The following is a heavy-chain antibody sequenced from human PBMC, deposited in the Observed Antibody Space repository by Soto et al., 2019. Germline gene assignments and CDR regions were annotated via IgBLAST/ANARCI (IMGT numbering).Heavy chain of an antibody. Sequence: QVQLVESGGGVVQPGRSLRLSCAASGFTFSSYGMHWARQAPGKGLEWVAVISYDGSNKYYADSVKGRFTISRDNSKNTLYLQVNSLTAEDTAVYYCAKMHITWFGDYGMDVWGQGTTVTVPS. D-gene: IGHD3-10*01. V-gene: IGHV3-30*18. CDR1: GFTFSSYG. CDR3: AKMHITWFGDYGMDV. J-gene: IGHJ6*02. CDR2: ISYDGSNK.